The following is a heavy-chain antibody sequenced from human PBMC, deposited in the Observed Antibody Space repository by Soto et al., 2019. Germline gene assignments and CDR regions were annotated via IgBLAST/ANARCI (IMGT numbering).Heavy chain of an antibody. V-gene: IGHV4-31*03. D-gene: IGHD3-22*01. J-gene: IGHJ5*02. CDR3: ARGAYDSSGYWFDP. Sequence: QVQLQESGPGLVKPSQTLSLTCTVSGGSISSGGYYWSWIRQHPGKGLEWIGYIYYSGSTYYNPSLESRVTISVDTSKNQFSLKLSSVTAADTAVYYGARGAYDSSGYWFDPWGQGTLVTVSS. CDR1: GGSISSGGYY. CDR2: IYYSGST.